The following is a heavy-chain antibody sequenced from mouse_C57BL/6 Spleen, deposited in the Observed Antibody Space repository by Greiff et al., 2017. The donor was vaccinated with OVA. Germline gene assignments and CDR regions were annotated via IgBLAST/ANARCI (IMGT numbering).Heavy chain of an antibody. D-gene: IGHD1-1*01. CDR3: AREHYYGSSYDY. Sequence: EVKLMESGGGLVKPGGSLKLSCAASGFTFIDYGMHWVRQAPEKGLEWVAYISSGSSTIYYADTVKGRFTISRDNAKNTLFLQMTSLRSEDTAMYYCAREHYYGSSYDYWGQGTTLTVSS. J-gene: IGHJ2*01. CDR1: GFTFIDYG. CDR2: ISSGSSTI. V-gene: IGHV5-17*01.